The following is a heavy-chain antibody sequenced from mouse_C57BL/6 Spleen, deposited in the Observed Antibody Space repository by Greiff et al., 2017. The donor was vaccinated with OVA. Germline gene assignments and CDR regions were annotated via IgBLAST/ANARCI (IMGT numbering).Heavy chain of an antibody. CDR1: GFTFSDYG. Sequence: EVMLVESGGGLVKPGGSLKLSCAASGFTFSDYGMHWVRQAPEKGLEWVAYISSGSSTIYYADTVTGRFPISRDNAKNTLFLQMTSLRSEDTAMYYCARPFYYGSSKGYYFDYWGQGTTLTVSS. J-gene: IGHJ2*01. V-gene: IGHV5-17*01. D-gene: IGHD1-1*01. CDR2: ISSGSSTI. CDR3: ARPFYYGSSKGYYFDY.